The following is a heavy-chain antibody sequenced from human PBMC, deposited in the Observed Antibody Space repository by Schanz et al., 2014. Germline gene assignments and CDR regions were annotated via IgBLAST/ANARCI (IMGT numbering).Heavy chain of an antibody. CDR2: INPTGGST. CDR3: ARAAYGGYTSTPLRY. D-gene: IGHD5-12*01. V-gene: IGHV1-46*01. CDR1: GYTFISYF. Sequence: QVQLVQSGAEVKKPGASVKVSCKASGYTFISYFIHWVRQAPGQGLEWMGIINPTGGSTSYARRFQGRVTVTRDTSTSTVYMELSSLRSEDTAVYYCARAAYGGYTSTPLRYWGQGTLVTVSS. J-gene: IGHJ4*02.